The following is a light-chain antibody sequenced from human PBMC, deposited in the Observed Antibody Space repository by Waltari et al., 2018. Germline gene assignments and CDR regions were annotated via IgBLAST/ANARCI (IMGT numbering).Light chain of an antibody. V-gene: IGKV4-1*01. CDR2: WAS. CDR1: QSILSGSDNKNY. Sequence: DIVMTQSPESLAVSLGERATINCRSSQSILSGSDNKNYLVWYQQKPGQPPKLLISWASTRESGVPDRFSGGGSGTDFSLTISSLQAEDVAVYYCQQCYSSPLTFGGGTKVEIK. CDR3: QQCYSSPLT. J-gene: IGKJ4*01.